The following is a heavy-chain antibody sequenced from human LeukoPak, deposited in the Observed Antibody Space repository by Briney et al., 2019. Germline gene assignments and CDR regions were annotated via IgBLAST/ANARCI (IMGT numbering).Heavy chain of an antibody. V-gene: IGHV3-21*01. CDR3: ARLADYYDSSGPY. Sequence: GGSLRLSCAASGFTFSSYSMNWVRQAPGKGLEWVSSISSSSSYIYYADSVKGRFTISRDNAKNSLYLQMNSLRAEDTAVYYCARLADYYDSSGPYWGQGTLVTVSS. CDR2: ISSSSSYI. J-gene: IGHJ4*02. CDR1: GFTFSSYS. D-gene: IGHD3-22*01.